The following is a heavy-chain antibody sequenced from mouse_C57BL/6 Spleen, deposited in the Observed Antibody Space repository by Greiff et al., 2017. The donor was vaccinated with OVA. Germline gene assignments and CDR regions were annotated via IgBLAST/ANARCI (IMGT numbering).Heavy chain of an antibody. CDR3: ARNSRGTGMDY. V-gene: IGHV2-2*01. D-gene: IGHD3-3*01. Sequence: VQLVESGPGLVQPSPSLSITCTVSGFSLTSYGVHWVRQSPGKGLEWLGVIWSGGSTDYNAAFISRLGISKDNSKSQVFFKMNNLQADDTAIYYGARNSRGTGMDYWGQGTSVTVSS. CDR1: GFSLTSYG. CDR2: IWSGGST. J-gene: IGHJ4*01.